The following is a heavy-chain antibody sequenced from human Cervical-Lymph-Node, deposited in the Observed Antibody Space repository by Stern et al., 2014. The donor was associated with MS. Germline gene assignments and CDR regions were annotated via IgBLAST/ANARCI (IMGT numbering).Heavy chain of an antibody. J-gene: IGHJ4*02. CDR3: ARQRYFDY. CDR2: IFPGGSDI. CDR1: GYTFTSYW. V-gene: IGHV5-51*01. Sequence: EVQLVESGPEVKRPGESLKISCQASGYTFTSYWIGWVRQMPGKGLERIAIIFPGGSDIRYAPSFQGQVTFSADKSSSTASLQWNNLKASDTAIYYCARQRYFDYWGQGTLVTVSS.